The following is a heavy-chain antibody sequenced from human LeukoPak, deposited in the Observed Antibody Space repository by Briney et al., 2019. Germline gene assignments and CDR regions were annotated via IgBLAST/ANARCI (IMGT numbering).Heavy chain of an antibody. V-gene: IGHV3-30*18. CDR2: ISYDGSNK. J-gene: IGHJ4*02. D-gene: IGHD2-15*01. CDR1: GFTFSSYG. CDR3: AKGPLGCSDGSCYTYFDY. Sequence: PGGSLRLSCAASGFTFSSYGMHWVRQAPGKGLEWVAVISYDGSNKYYADSVKGRFTISRDNSKNTLCLQMNSLRAEDTAVYYCAKGPLGCSDGSCYTYFDYWGQGTLVTVSS.